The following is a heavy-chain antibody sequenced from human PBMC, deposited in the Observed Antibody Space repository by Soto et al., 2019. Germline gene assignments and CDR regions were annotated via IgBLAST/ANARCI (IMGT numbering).Heavy chain of an antibody. CDR1: GFTFDDYA. D-gene: IGHD3-22*01. V-gene: IGHV3-9*01. CDR3: AKDSFGSSGYYFDY. CDR2: ISWNSGSI. J-gene: IGHJ4*02. Sequence: ESGGGLVQPGRSLRLSCAASGFTFDDYAMHWVRQAPGKGLEWVSGISWNSGSIGYADSVKGRFTISRDNAKNSLYLQMNSLRAEDTALYYCAKDSFGSSGYYFDYWGQGTLVTVSS.